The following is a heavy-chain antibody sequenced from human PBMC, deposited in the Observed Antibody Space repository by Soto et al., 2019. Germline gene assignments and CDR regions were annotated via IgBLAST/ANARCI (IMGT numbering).Heavy chain of an antibody. Sequence: GESLKISCKGSGYSFTSYWIGWVRQMPGKGLEWMGITYPEDSHTIYSPSFQGQVTISADKSISTVYLQWNSLKASDTATYYCARAMDTAMASKDNWFDPWGQGTLVTVSS. CDR2: TYPEDSHT. CDR3: ARAMDTAMASKDNWFDP. V-gene: IGHV5-51*01. D-gene: IGHD5-18*01. CDR1: GYSFTSYW. J-gene: IGHJ5*02.